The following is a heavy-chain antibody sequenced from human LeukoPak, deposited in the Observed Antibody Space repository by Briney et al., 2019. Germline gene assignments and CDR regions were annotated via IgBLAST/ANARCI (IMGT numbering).Heavy chain of an antibody. CDR1: GFTFSSYG. Sequence: PGRSLRLSCAASGFTFSSYGMHWVRQAPGKGLEWVALISYDEINKYYADSVKGRFAISRDNSKNTLYLQMNSLRGYDSAVYYCARPLSNGYFHDSGGYYPYAMDVWGQGTTVTVSS. CDR3: ARPLSNGYFHDSGGYYPYAMDV. V-gene: IGHV3-30*03. CDR2: ISYDEINK. J-gene: IGHJ6*02. D-gene: IGHD3-22*01.